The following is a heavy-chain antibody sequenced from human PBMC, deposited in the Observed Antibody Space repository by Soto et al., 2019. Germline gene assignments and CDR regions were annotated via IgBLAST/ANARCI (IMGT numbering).Heavy chain of an antibody. D-gene: IGHD5-12*01. CDR1: GFTVSHNY. Sequence: EVPLVESGGGLVQPGGSLRLSCAASGFTVSHNYMSWVRQPTGKGLEWVSVMYSGGGTYYADSVKGRFTISRHNSQNTLYLQMNSLRTEDTAVYYCASGSPSGRHYWGQGTLVTVSS. CDR2: MYSGGGT. J-gene: IGHJ4*02. CDR3: ASGSPSGRHY. V-gene: IGHV3-53*04.